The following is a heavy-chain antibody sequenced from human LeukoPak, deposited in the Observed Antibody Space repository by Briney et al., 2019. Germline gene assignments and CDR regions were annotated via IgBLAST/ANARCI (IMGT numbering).Heavy chain of an antibody. D-gene: IGHD2-2*01. J-gene: IGHJ4*02. CDR2: ISGSGGST. CDR1: GFTFSSYS. CDR3: AKAGNIVVVPAANFYFDY. Sequence: GGSLRLSCAASGFTFSSYSMNWVRQAPGKGLEWVSAISGSGGSTYYADSVKGRFTISRDNSKNTLYLQMNSLRAEDTAVYYCAKAGNIVVVPAANFYFDYWGQGTLVTVSS. V-gene: IGHV3-23*01.